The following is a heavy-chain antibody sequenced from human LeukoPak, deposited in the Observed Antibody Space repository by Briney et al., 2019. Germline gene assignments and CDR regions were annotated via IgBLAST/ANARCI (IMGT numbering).Heavy chain of an antibody. CDR1: GFTFSSYS. CDR3: ARGTDSSGWYRGYGY. D-gene: IGHD6-19*01. Sequence: GGSLRLSCAASGFTFSSYSMNWVRQAPGKGLEWVSSISSSSSYIYYADPVKGRFTISRDNAKDSLYLQMNSLRAEDTAVYYCARGTDSSGWYRGYGYWGQGTLVTVSS. CDR2: ISSSSSYI. V-gene: IGHV3-21*01. J-gene: IGHJ4*02.